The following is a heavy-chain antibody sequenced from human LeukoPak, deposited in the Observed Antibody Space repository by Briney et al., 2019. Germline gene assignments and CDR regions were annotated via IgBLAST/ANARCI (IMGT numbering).Heavy chain of an antibody. D-gene: IGHD3-9*01. CDR1: GFTFSSYA. CDR2: ISSNGGST. Sequence: GGSLRLSCSASGFTFSSYAMHWVRQAPGKGLEYVSAISSNGGSTYYADSMKGRFTISRDNSKNTLYLQMSSLRAEDTAVYYCVKGTDSRYYDILTGYPFDYWGQGTLVTVSS. J-gene: IGHJ4*02. V-gene: IGHV3-64D*06. CDR3: VKGTDSRYYDILTGYPFDY.